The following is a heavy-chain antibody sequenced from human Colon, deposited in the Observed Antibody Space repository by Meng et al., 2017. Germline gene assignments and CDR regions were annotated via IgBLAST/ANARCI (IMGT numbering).Heavy chain of an antibody. CDR1: GFTFNSYW. CDR2: IGTAGDT. Sequence: GESLKISCAASGFTFNSYWMHWVRQAPGKGLEWVSAIGTAGDTYYPGSVKGRFTISRENAKNSLYLQMNSLRAGDTAVYYCARRSFGFNFDYWGQGTLVTVSS. J-gene: IGHJ4*02. V-gene: IGHV3-13*01. CDR3: ARRSFGFNFDY. D-gene: IGHD3-10*01.